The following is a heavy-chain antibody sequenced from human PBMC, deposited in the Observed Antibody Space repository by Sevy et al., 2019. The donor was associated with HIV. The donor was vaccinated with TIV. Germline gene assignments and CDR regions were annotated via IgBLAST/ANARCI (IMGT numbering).Heavy chain of an antibody. D-gene: IGHD1-26*01. V-gene: IGHV4-39*07. J-gene: IGHJ4*02. CDR1: GDSINSNDYY. CDR2: IYYTGST. CDR3: AGSVYGDHYFDS. Sequence: SETLSLTCGVSGDSINSNDYYWGWIRQPPGKGLEWIGTIYYTGSTNYNPSLKSRVTISLDTSKNQFSLRLTSVNAADTAIYYCAGSVYGDHYFDSWGQGTVVTVSS.